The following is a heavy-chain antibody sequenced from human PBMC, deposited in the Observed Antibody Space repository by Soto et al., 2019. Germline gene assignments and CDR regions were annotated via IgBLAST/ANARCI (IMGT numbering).Heavy chain of an antibody. Sequence: QVQLVQSGAEVKKPGASVKVSCKASGYTFTSYAMHWVRQAPGQRLEWMGWINAGNGNTKYSQKFQGRVTITRDTSASTAYMELSSLRSEDTAVYYCARWERNSSGWWPDHYSAEYFQHWGQGTLVTVSS. V-gene: IGHV1-3*01. J-gene: IGHJ1*01. CDR1: GYTFTSYA. CDR3: ARWERNSSGWWPDHYSAEYFQH. CDR2: INAGNGNT. D-gene: IGHD6-13*01.